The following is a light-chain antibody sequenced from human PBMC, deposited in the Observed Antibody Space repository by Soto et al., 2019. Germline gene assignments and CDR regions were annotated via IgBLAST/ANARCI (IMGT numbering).Light chain of an antibody. J-gene: IGKJ4*01. CDR2: DVS. CDR1: QSISRW. V-gene: IGKV1-5*01. Sequence: ESRVSQSLSAVAASLVKRVTITCRASQSISRWLAWYQQKPGKAPEVVLYDVSTLAFGVPSRFSGSGSGTEFTLTISNLHPGDFATDDCHQYNTYPLTFGGGTKVDIK. CDR3: HQYNTYPLT.